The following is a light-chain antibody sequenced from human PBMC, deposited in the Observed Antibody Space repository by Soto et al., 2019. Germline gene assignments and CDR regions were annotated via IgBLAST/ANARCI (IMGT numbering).Light chain of an antibody. Sequence: DIQMTQSPSSPSASVGDRVTITCRASQDINNYLAWYQVQPGKGPKLLIYAASTLQSGVPSRFSGSGSGTDFTLTISSLQPEDVATYFCQKYNSAPRTFGQGTRVEI. CDR3: QKYNSAPRT. CDR2: AAS. J-gene: IGKJ1*01. CDR1: QDINNY. V-gene: IGKV1-27*01.